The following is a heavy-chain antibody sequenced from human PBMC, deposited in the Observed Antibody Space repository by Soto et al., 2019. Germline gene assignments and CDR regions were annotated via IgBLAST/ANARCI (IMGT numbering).Heavy chain of an antibody. V-gene: IGHV4-59*08. CDR2: IYYSGST. D-gene: IGHD6-19*01. CDR3: ARHCGSSSGWPGAFDI. Sequence: QVQLQESGPGLVKPSETLSLTCTVSGGSISSYYWSWIRQPPGKGLEWIGYIYYSGSTNYNPSLKSRVTISVDTSKNQFSLKLSSVTAADTAVYYCARHCGSSSGWPGAFDIWGQGTMVTVSS. J-gene: IGHJ3*02. CDR1: GGSISSYY.